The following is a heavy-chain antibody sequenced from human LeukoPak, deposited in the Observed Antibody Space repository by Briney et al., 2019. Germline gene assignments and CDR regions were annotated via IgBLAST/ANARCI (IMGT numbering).Heavy chain of an antibody. CDR1: GFTFSKYS. Sequence: GGSLRLSCAASGFTFSKYSMNWVRQAPGQGREWVSYISTSSSAIYYADSVKGRFTISRDNAKNSLSLQMTSLRDEDTAVYYCARGSSAGRFPFDYWGQGTLVTVSS. D-gene: IGHD1-1*01. CDR2: ISTSSSAI. V-gene: IGHV3-48*02. J-gene: IGHJ4*02. CDR3: ARGSSAGRFPFDY.